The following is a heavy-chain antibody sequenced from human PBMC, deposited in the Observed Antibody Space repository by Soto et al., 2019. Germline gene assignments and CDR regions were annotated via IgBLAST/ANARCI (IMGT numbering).Heavy chain of an antibody. CDR3: ATPPYYYGMDV. J-gene: IGHJ6*02. CDR2: IKQDGSEK. CDR1: GFTFSSYW. Sequence: GGSLRLSCAASGFTFSSYWMSWVRQATGKGLEWVANIKQDGSEKYYVDSVKGRFTISRDNAKNSLYLQMNSLRAEDTAVYYCATPPYYYGMDVWGQGTTVTVSS. V-gene: IGHV3-7*03.